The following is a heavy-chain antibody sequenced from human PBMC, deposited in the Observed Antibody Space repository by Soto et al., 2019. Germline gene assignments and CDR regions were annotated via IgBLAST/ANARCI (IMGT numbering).Heavy chain of an antibody. CDR3: AKTNPSRTHRSGCYNWFDP. Sequence: EVHLLESGGGLLQPGGSLRLTCVASGFTFSNFAMSWVRQAPGKGLEWVSTITGRTGVTYYADFVKGRFTISRDNSRNTLYLQINSLRADDTAVYNCAKTNPSRTHRSGCYNWFDPWGQGTQVIVSS. CDR1: GFTFSNFA. J-gene: IGHJ5*02. CDR2: ITGRTGVT. V-gene: IGHV3-23*01. D-gene: IGHD6-19*01.